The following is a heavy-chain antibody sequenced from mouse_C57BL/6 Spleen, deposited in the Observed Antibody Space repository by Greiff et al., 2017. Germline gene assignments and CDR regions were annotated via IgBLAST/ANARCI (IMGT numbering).Heavy chain of an antibody. CDR2: INPSTGGT. Sequence: VQLQQSGPELVKPGASVKISCKASGYSFTGYYMNWVKQSPEKSLEWIGEINPSTGGTTYNQKFKAKATLTVDKSSSTAYMQLKSLTSEDSAVYYCASDGSSYAWFAYWGQGTLVTVSA. CDR1: GYSFTGYY. D-gene: IGHD1-1*01. V-gene: IGHV1-42*01. J-gene: IGHJ3*01. CDR3: ASDGSSYAWFAY.